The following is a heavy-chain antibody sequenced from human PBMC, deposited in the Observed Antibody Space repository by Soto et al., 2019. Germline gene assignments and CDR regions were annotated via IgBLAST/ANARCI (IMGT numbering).Heavy chain of an antibody. CDR3: ARKCITMVRGVIDWFDP. D-gene: IGHD3-10*01. V-gene: IGHV4-31*03. CDR1: GGSISSGGYY. CDR2: IYYSGST. Sequence: PSETLSLTCTVSGGSISSGGYYWSWIRQHPGKGLEWIGYIYYSGSTYYNPSLKSRVTISVDTSKNQFSLKLSSVTAADTAVYYCARKCITMVRGVIDWFDPWGQGTLVTVSS. J-gene: IGHJ5*02.